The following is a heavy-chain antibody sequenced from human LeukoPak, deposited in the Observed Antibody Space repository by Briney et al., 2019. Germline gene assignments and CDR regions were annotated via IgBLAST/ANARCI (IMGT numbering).Heavy chain of an antibody. CDR2: IRYDGNNK. Sequence: GGSLRLSCAASGFSFSSYGMDWVRQAPGKGLEWVAFIRYDGNNKDYADSVKGRFTISRDNSKNTLYLQMSSLRVEDTAVYYCAKGYGDLVAFDIWGQGTMVTVSS. CDR1: GFSFSSYG. V-gene: IGHV3-30*02. D-gene: IGHD4-17*01. CDR3: AKGYGDLVAFDI. J-gene: IGHJ3*02.